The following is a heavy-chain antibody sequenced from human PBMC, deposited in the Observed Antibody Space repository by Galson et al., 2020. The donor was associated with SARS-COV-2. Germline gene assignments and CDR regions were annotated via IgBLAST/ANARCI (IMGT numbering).Heavy chain of an antibody. Sequence: SVKVSCKASGGTFSSYAISRVRQAPGHGQEWMGGIIHIFGTANYAQKFQGRVTITADESTSTAYMELSSLRSEDTAVYYCARGGWTNYYYYYYMDVWGKGTTVTVSS. J-gene: IGHJ6*03. CDR1: GGTFSSYA. V-gene: IGHV1-69*13. D-gene: IGHD2-15*01. CDR2: IIHIFGTA. CDR3: ARGGWTNYYYYYYMDV.